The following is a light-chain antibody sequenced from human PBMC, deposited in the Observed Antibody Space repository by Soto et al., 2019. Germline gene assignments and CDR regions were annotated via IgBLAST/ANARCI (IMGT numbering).Light chain of an antibody. J-gene: IGKJ5*01. CDR1: QSVSSSY. V-gene: IGKV3-20*01. CDR2: GAS. CDR3: QKYNNAPWT. Sequence: EIVLTQSPGTLSLSPGERATLSCRASQSVSSSYLAWYQQKPGQAPRLLIYGASSRATGIPDRFSGSGSGTDFTLTISSLQPEDVATYYCQKYNNAPWTFGQGTRLEIK.